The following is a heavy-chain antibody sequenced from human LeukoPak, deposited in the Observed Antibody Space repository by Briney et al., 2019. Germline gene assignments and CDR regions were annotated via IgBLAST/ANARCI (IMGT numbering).Heavy chain of an antibody. CDR2: ISSSSSYI. CDR3: ARDYVDTAMVFDY. CDR1: GFTFSSYS. J-gene: IGHJ4*02. Sequence: GGSLRLSCAASGFTFSSYSMNWVRQAPGKGLEWVSSISSSSSYIYCADSVKGRFTISRDNAKNSLYLQMNSLRAEDTAVYYCARDYVDTAMVFDYWGQGTLVTVSS. D-gene: IGHD5-18*01. V-gene: IGHV3-21*01.